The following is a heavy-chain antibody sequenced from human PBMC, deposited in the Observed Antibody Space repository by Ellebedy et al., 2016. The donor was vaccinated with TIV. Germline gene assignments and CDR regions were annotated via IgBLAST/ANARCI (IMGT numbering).Heavy chain of an antibody. CDR3: SRETINTFKRYDYYYGMDV. CDR2: ISSNSNAI. Sequence: PWGSLRLSCAASGFTFSSYSMNWVRQAPGKGLEWVSYISSNSNAIHAADPVKGRFTVSRDNPKNSLYLQMNILREEDTAVYYCSRETINTFKRYDYYYGMDVWGQGTTVTVSS. J-gene: IGHJ6*02. D-gene: IGHD3-16*01. CDR1: GFTFSSYS. V-gene: IGHV3-48*02.